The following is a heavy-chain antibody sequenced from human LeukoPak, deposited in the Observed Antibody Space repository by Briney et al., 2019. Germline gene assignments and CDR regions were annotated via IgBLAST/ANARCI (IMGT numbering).Heavy chain of an antibody. V-gene: IGHV3-11*06. CDR1: GFTFSDYY. J-gene: IGHJ6*03. CDR3: ARDRDGYDILTGHYYYYMDV. D-gene: IGHD3-9*01. Sequence: GGSLRLSCAASGFTFSDYYMSWIRQAPGEGLEWVSYISSSRSYIYYADSVKGRFTISRDNAKNSLYLQMNSLRAEDTAVYYCARDRDGYDILTGHYYYYMDVWGKGTTVTISS. CDR2: ISSSRSYI.